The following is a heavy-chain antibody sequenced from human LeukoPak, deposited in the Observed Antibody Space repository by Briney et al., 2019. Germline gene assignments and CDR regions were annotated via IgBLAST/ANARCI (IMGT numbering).Heavy chain of an antibody. CDR2: SNAGNGNT. D-gene: IGHD4-23*01. V-gene: IGHV1-3*02. CDR3: ASPGGTVVTSNDAFDI. Sequence: ASVKVSCKASGYTFTSYAMHWVRQAPGQRLEWMGWSNAGNGNTKYSQEFQGRVTITRDTSASTAYMELSSLRSEDMAVYYCASPGGTVVTSNDAFDIWGQGTMVTVSS. CDR1: GYTFTSYA. J-gene: IGHJ3*02.